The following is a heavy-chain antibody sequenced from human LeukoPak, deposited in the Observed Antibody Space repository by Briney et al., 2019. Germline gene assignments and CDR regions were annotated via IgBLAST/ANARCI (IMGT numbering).Heavy chain of an antibody. Sequence: GGSLRLSCAASGFTFDDYAMHSVRQAPGKGLEWVSLISWDGGSTYYADSVKGRFTISRDNSKNSLYLQMNSLRAEDTALYYCAKDFGAWYYYMDVWGKGTTVTVSS. CDR3: AKDFGAWYYYMDV. J-gene: IGHJ6*03. D-gene: IGHD4/OR15-4a*01. V-gene: IGHV3-43D*03. CDR2: ISWDGGST. CDR1: GFTFDDYA.